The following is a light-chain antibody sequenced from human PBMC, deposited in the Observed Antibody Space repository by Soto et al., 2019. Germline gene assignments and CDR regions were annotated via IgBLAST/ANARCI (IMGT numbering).Light chain of an antibody. CDR2: DVS. CDR1: SSDVGGYNY. Sequence: HSVIAQPASLSGCPHQSTTSCCTGTSSDVGGYNYVSWYQQHPGKAPKLMIYDVSNRPSGVSNRFSGSKSGNTASLTISGLQAEDEADYYCSSYTSSSDVFGTGT. V-gene: IGLV2-14*01. CDR3: SSYTSSSDV. J-gene: IGLJ1*01.